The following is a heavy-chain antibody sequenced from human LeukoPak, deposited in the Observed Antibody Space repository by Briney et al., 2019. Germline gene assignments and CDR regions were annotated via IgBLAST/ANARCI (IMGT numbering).Heavy chain of an antibody. V-gene: IGHV3-23*01. CDR3: ARRGFCSGGTCLLYFEY. CDR2: ISGSTGRT. J-gene: IGHJ4*02. CDR1: GLTFSSSG. D-gene: IGHD2-15*01. Sequence: GGSLRLSCAASGLTFSSSGMSWVRQAPGEGLEWVSTISGSTGRTYHADSVKGRFTISRDTSENTLYLQMNDLRAEDTAIYYCARRGFCSGGTCLLYFEYWGQGTLVTVSS.